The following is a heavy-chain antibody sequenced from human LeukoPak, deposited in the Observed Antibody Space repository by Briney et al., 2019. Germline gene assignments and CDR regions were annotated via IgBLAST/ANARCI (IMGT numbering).Heavy chain of an antibody. D-gene: IGHD6-19*01. V-gene: IGHV1-8*01. CDR3: ARGISGWCSVPLVPVYGMDV. J-gene: IGHJ6*02. CDR2: MNPNSGNT. Sequence: ASVKVSCKASGYTFTSYDINWVRQATGQGLEWMGWMNPNSGNTGYAQKFQGRVTMTRNTSISTAYMELSSLRSEDTAVYYCARGISGWCSVPLVPVYGMDVWGQGTTVTVSS. CDR1: GYTFTSYD.